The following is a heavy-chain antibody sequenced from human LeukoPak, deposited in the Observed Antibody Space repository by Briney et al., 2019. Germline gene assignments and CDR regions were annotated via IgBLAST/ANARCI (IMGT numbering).Heavy chain of an antibody. J-gene: IGHJ6*02. D-gene: IGHD2-2*01. V-gene: IGHV1-8*01. CDR1: GYTFTSYD. Sequence: ASVKVSCKAPGYTFTSYDINWVRQATGQGLEWMGWMNPNSGNTGYAQKFQGRVTMTRNTSISTAYMELSSLRSEDTAVYYCARGYCSSTSCHIMDVWGQGTTVTVSS. CDR3: ARGYCSSTSCHIMDV. CDR2: MNPNSGNT.